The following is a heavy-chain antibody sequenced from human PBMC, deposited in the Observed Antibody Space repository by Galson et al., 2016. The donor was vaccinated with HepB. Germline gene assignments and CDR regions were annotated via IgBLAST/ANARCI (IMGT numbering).Heavy chain of an antibody. Sequence: WIGEINHSGSTKYNPSLKARATISVDASKNQFSLNLTSTTAADTAVYYCARVVVAATNWFDPWGQGTLVTVSS. J-gene: IGHJ5*02. V-gene: IGHV4-34*01. CDR3: ARVVVAATNWFDP. D-gene: IGHD2-21*01. CDR2: INHSGST.